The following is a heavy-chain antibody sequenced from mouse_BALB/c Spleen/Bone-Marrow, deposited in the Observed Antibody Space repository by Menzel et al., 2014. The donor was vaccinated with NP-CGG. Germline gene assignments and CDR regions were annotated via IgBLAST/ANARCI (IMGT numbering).Heavy chain of an antibody. J-gene: IGHJ1*01. D-gene: IGHD4-1*01. V-gene: IGHV5-17*02. CDR1: GFTFSSFG. Sequence: EVMLVESGGGLVQPGGSRKLSCAASGFTFSSFGMHWVRQAPEKGLEWVAYINSGSSITYYADTLKGRFTISRDNPKNTLFLQMTSLRSEDTAIYYCTRSRGNWGDFDVWGAGTTVTVSS. CDR2: INSGSSIT. CDR3: TRSRGNWGDFDV.